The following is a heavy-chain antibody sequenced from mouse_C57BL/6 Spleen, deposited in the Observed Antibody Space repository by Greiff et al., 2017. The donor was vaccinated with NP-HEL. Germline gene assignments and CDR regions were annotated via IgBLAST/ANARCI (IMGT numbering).Heavy chain of an antibody. V-gene: IGHV1-59*01. CDR1: GYTFTSYW. D-gene: IGHD1-1*01. CDR2: IDPSDSYT. CDR3: ARFPYYYGSSYAMDY. J-gene: IGHJ4*01. Sequence: VQLQQPGAELVRPGTSVKLSCKASGYTFTSYWMHWVKQRPGQGLEWIGVIDPSDSYTNYNQKFKGKATLTVDTSSSTAYMQLSSLTSEDSAVYYCARFPYYYGSSYAMDYWGQGTSVTVSS.